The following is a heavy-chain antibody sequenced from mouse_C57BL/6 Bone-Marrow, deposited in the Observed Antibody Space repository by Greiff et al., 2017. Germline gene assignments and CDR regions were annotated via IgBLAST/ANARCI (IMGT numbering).Heavy chain of an antibody. D-gene: IGHD4-1*01. CDR2: ISDGGSYT. V-gene: IGHV5-4*01. J-gene: IGHJ4*01. CDR1: GFTFSSYA. CDR3: ARDPGTGAMDY. Sequence: EVKLVESGGGLVKPGGSLKLSCAASGFTFSSYAMSWVRQTPEQRLEWVATISDGGSYTYYPDNVKGRFTLTRDNAKNNLYLQMSHLKSEDTAMDYCARDPGTGAMDYWGQGTSVTVSS.